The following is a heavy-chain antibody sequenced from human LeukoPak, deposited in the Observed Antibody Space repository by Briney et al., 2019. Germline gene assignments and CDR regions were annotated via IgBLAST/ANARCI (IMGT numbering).Heavy chain of an antibody. CDR2: LNPRSGDT. CDR1: GYTFTSYD. CDR3: ARDFRFSEY. Sequence: GASVKVSCKASGYTFTSYDINWVRQATGQGLEWMGYLNPRSGDTGYAQKFQGRVTMTWDTSISTAYMELSSLRSEDTAVYYCARDFRFSEYWGQGTLVTVSS. V-gene: IGHV1-8*01. J-gene: IGHJ4*02.